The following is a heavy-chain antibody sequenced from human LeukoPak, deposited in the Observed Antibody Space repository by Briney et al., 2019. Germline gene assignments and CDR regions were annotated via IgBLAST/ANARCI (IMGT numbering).Heavy chain of an antibody. CDR2: IKHGGSEK. D-gene: IGHD1-26*01. CDR1: GFTFSWYW. Sequence: SGGSLRLSCAASGFTFSWYWMSWVRQAPGKGLEWVANIKHGGSEKYSVDSVKGRFTISRDNAKNSLYLQMNSLTAEDTAVYYCARVSRYSGSFFSPGSNAFDIWGQGTLVSVSS. J-gene: IGHJ3*02. V-gene: IGHV3-7*03. CDR3: ARVSRYSGSFFSPGSNAFDI.